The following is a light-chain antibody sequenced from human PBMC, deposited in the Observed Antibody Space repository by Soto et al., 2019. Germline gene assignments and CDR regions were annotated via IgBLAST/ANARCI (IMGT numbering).Light chain of an antibody. V-gene: IGKV3D-15*01. J-gene: IGKJ2*01. Sequence: EIVLTQSPATLSVSPGERTTLFCRASQSVSSKLAWYQQKPGQSLRLIIYDASTRATGVPARFNGSGSGTEFRLYISCLESEDFAIYYCQQYNNWPPVYTFGQGTKLEIK. CDR2: DAS. CDR1: QSVSSK. CDR3: QQYNNWPPVYT.